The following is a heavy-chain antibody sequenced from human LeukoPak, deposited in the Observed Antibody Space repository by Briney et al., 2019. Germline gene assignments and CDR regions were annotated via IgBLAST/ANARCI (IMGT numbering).Heavy chain of an antibody. CDR3: ARGSYTGFDLYFDY. J-gene: IGHJ4*02. D-gene: IGHD5-12*01. CDR2: ISSNSRTI. Sequence: GGSLRLSCATSGFSFSTQVMTWVRQAPGKGLEWVSYISSNSRTIYYADSVKGRFTISRDNTRNSVFLQLNSLRVEDTGFYYCARGSYTGFDLYFDYWGQGTLVTVSS. CDR1: GFSFSTQV. V-gene: IGHV3-48*03.